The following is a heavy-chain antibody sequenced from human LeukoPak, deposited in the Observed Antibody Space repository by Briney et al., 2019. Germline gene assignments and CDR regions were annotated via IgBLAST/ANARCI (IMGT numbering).Heavy chain of an antibody. CDR1: GGSISSSDW. Sequence: SETLSLTCAVSGGSISSSDWWTWVRQPPGKGLEWIGEIHHSVSTNYNPSLESRVTISVDKSNNQFSLKLRSVTAADTAVYYCVRYHYATSVQGYYFDYWGQGTLVTVSS. D-gene: IGHD3-22*01. V-gene: IGHV4-4*02. CDR3: VRYHYATSVQGYYFDY. J-gene: IGHJ4*02. CDR2: IHHSVST.